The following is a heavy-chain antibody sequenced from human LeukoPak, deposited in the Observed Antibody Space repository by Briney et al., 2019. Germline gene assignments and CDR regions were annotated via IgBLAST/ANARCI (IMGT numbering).Heavy chain of an antibody. J-gene: IGHJ4*02. V-gene: IGHV3-48*03. D-gene: IGHD3-10*01. CDR2: ISISGSTI. CDR3: AKDNGLWFGEDTNLTLDY. CDR1: GFTFGTYE. Sequence: GGSLRLSCAASGFTFGTYEMNWVRQAPGKGLEWVSYISISGSTIYYADSVKGRFTISRDNAKNSLYLQMNSLRAEDTAVYYCAKDNGLWFGEDTNLTLDYWGQGTLVTVSS.